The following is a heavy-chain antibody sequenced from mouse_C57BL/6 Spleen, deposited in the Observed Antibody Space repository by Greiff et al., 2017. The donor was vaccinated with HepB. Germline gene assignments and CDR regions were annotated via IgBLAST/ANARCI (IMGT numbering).Heavy chain of an antibody. V-gene: IGHV1-15*01. CDR2: IDPETGGT. CDR3: TRWLLNFDY. D-gene: IGHD2-3*01. Sequence: QVQLQQSGAELVRPGASVTLSCKASGYTFTDYEMHWVKQTPVHGLEWIGAIDPETGGTAYNQKFKGKAILTADKSSSTAYMELRSLTSEDSAVYYCTRWLLNFDYWGQGTTLTVSS. CDR1: GYTFTDYE. J-gene: IGHJ2*01.